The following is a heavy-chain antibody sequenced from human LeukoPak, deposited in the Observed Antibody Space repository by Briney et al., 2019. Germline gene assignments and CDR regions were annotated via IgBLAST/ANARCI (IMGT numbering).Heavy chain of an antibody. V-gene: IGHV3-48*03. Sequence: GGSLRLSCAASGFTFSLYNMNWVRQAPGKGLEWVSQISASETSIKYADSVRGRFTISRDNVKNSVYLQMNSLRAEDTAIYYCVRDNLENQWLERSYWGQGTLVTVSS. J-gene: IGHJ4*02. CDR1: GFTFSLYN. CDR3: VRDNLENQWLERSY. CDR2: ISASETSI. D-gene: IGHD6-19*01.